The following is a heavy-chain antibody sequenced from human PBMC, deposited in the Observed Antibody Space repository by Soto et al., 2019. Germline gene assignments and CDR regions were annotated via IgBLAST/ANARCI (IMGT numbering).Heavy chain of an antibody. D-gene: IGHD4-17*01. Sequence: PVGSLRLSGVASGFTFSRYGMHWVRQAPGKGLEWVAVIWNDGSKQVYDDSVKGRFTISRDNSKNTLYLEMDSLRDEDTSVYYCARDDDYEANAIDLWGQGTLVTVSS. CDR1: GFTFSRYG. CDR2: IWNDGSKQ. V-gene: IGHV3-33*01. CDR3: ARDDDYEANAIDL. J-gene: IGHJ5*02.